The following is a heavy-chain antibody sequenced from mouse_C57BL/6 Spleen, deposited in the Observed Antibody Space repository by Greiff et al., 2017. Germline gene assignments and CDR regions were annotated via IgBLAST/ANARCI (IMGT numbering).Heavy chain of an antibody. CDR1: GFTFSDYG. V-gene: IGHV5-17*01. CDR2: ISSGSSTS. CDR3: ARKYYGSSPCAMDY. D-gene: IGHD1-1*01. J-gene: IGHJ4*01. Sequence: EVQGVESGGGLVKPGGSLKLSCAASGFTFSDYGMHWVSQAPEKGLEWVAYISSGSSTSYYADTVKGRFTIARDNAKNTLFLQKTSLRSVDTAMYYCARKYYGSSPCAMDYWGQGTSVTFSS.